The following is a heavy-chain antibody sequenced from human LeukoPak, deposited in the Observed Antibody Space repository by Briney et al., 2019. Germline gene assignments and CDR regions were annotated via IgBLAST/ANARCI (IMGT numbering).Heavy chain of an antibody. D-gene: IGHD4-17*01. CDR3: ARLTVTTKDAFDI. V-gene: IGHV3-21*01. Sequence: PGGSLRLSCAASGFTFTNYNMNWVRQAPGKGLEWVSSITSSSRYIYYTDSVKDTDSVKGRFTISRDNAKNSLYLQMNSLRAEDTAVYYCARLTVTTKDAFDIWGQGTMVTVSS. J-gene: IGHJ3*02. CDR2: ITSSSRYI. CDR1: GFTFTNYN.